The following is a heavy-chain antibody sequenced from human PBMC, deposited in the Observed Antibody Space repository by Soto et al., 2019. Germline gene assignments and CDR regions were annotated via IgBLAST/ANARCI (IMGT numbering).Heavy chain of an antibody. CDR1: GGSVSSASYY. D-gene: IGHD1-26*01. J-gene: IGHJ4*02. CDR3: ARAREHLYFDY. Sequence: SETLSLTCTVSGGSVSSASYYWSWIRQPPGKGLEWIGYVYYTGSTNYNPSLKSRVTISVDTSKNQFSLKLTSVTAADTAMYYCARAREHLYFDYWGQGTLVTVSS. CDR2: VYYTGST. V-gene: IGHV4-61*01.